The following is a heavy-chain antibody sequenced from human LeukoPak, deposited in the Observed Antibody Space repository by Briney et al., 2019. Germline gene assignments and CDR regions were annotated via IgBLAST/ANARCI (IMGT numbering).Heavy chain of an antibody. CDR2: IIPIFGTT. Sequence: SVKVSCKTSGGTFSSYPISWVRQAPGQGLEWMGHIIPIFGTTNYAQRFQGRVMISADESTSTAYMELSSLTSDDTAVYYCARDLIGAVANTIDDYWGQGTLVTVSA. D-gene: IGHD6-19*01. J-gene: IGHJ4*02. CDR1: GGTFSSYP. V-gene: IGHV1-69*13. CDR3: ARDLIGAVANTIDDY.